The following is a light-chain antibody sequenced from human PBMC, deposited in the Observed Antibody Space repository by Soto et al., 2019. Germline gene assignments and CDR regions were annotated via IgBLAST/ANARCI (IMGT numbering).Light chain of an antibody. V-gene: IGLV4-69*01. Sequence: QSVLTQSPSASASLGASVKLTCSLSSAHISYVIAWHQQQPEKGPRYLMKVDSDGSHSKGDGIPDRFSGSSSGAERYLIISSLQSEDEADYYCQTWGTDIQVFGAGTKLTVL. CDR2: VDSDGSH. CDR1: SAHISYV. J-gene: IGLJ1*01. CDR3: QTWGTDIQV.